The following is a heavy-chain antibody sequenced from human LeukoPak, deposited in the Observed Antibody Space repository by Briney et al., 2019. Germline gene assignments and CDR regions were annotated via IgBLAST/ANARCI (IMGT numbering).Heavy chain of an antibody. D-gene: IGHD3-3*01. Sequence: PGGSLRLSCAASGFTFSSYAMSWVRQAPGKGLEWVSAISGSGGSTYYADSVKGRFTISRDNSKNTLYLQMNSLRAEDTAVYYCAREGGFGYYDFWSGYHFDYWGQGTLVTVSS. CDR2: ISGSGGST. CDR3: AREGGFGYYDFWSGYHFDY. J-gene: IGHJ4*02. V-gene: IGHV3-23*01. CDR1: GFTFSSYA.